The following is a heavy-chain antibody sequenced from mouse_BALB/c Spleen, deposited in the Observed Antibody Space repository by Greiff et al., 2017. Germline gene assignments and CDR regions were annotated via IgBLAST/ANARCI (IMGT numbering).Heavy chain of an antibody. Sequence: EVKLQESGPELVKPGASVKIPCKASGYTFTDYNMDWVKQSHGKSLEWIGDINPNNGGTIYNQKFKGKATLTVDKSSSTAYMELRSLTSEDTAVYYCARLNTTARGFDYWGQGTTLTVSS. D-gene: IGHD1-2*01. J-gene: IGHJ2*01. CDR2: INPNNGGT. V-gene: IGHV1-18*01. CDR1: GYTFTDYN. CDR3: ARLNTTARGFDY.